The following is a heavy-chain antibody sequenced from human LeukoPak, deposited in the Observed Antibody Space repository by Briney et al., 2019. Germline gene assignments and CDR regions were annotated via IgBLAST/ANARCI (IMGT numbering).Heavy chain of an antibody. V-gene: IGHV3-23*01. CDR3: AKGVSFYYDSSGHYYFDY. CDR1: GFTFSNYA. CDR2: VSGSGAST. D-gene: IGHD3-22*01. J-gene: IGHJ4*02. Sequence: GGSLRLPCAASGFTFSNYAMSWVRRAPGKGLEWVSPVSGSGASTYYADSVKGRFTISRDNSKNTLYLQMNSLRAEDTAVYYCAKGVSFYYDSSGHYYFDYWGQGTLVTVSS.